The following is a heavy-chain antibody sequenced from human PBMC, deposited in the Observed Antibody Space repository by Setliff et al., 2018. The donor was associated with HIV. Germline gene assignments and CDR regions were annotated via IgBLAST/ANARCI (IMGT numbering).Heavy chain of an antibody. J-gene: IGHJ5*02. V-gene: IGHV1-18*01. CDR1: GYTFTTSD. CDR3: ARDPTAPSVTLFGVAGGTYWFDP. Sequence: ASVKVSCKTSGYTFTTSDINWVRQAPGQGLEWMGWINPDNGDTKYAQKFLGRVTMTTDTSTNTVYMDLRSLKSDDTAVYYCARDPTAPSVTLFGVAGGTYWFDPWGQGTLVTVSS. D-gene: IGHD3-3*01. CDR2: INPDNGDT.